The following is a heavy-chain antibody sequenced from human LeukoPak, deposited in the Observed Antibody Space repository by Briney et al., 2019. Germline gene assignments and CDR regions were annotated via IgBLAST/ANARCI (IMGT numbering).Heavy chain of an antibody. V-gene: IGHV1-18*01. CDR3: ARDLNLWFGELLYDY. D-gene: IGHD3-10*01. CDR2: ISAYNGNT. J-gene: IGHJ4*02. Sequence: ASVKVSCKASGYRFTSYGISWVRQAPGQGLEWMGWISAYNGNTNYAQKLQGRVTMTTDTSTSTAYMELRSLRSDDTAVYYCARDLNLWFGELLYDYWGQGTLVTVSS. CDR1: GYRFTSYG.